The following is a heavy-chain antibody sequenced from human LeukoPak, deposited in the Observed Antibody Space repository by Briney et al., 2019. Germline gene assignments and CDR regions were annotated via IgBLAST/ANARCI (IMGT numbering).Heavy chain of an antibody. D-gene: IGHD3-22*01. V-gene: IGHV4-39*07. CDR2: INHSGST. CDR1: GGSISSGGYY. J-gene: IGHJ4*02. Sequence: SETLSLTCTVSGGSISSGGYYWSWIRQPPGKGLEWIGEINHSGSTNYNPSLKSRVTISVDTSKNQFSLKLSSETAADTAVYYCASQYYYDSSGSLSFDYWGQGTLVTVSS. CDR3: ASQYYYDSSGSLSFDY.